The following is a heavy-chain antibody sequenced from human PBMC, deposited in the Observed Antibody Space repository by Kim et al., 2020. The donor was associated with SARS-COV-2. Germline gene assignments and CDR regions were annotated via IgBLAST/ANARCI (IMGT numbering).Heavy chain of an antibody. V-gene: IGHV4-34*01. D-gene: IGHD5-12*01. J-gene: IGHJ4*02. CDR2: NNHSGST. CDR1: GGSFRGYY. Sequence: SETLSLTCAVYGGSFRGYYWSWIRQPPGKGLEWIGENNHSGSTNDNPSHKSRVTISVDTSKNQFSLKLSSLTAADPAVYNCARDTRWLRLNYWGQGTLATVST. CDR3: ARDTRWLRLNY.